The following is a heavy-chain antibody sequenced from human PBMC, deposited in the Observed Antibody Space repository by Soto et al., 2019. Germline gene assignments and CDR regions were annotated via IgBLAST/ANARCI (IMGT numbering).Heavy chain of an antibody. CDR2: IVVGSGNT. CDR1: GFTFTSSA. J-gene: IGHJ4*02. V-gene: IGHV1-58*01. D-gene: IGHD3-10*01. CDR3: AAGFDPMAEYYFDY. Sequence: SVKVSCKASGFTFTSSAVQWVRQARGQRLEWIGWIVVGSGNTNYAQKFQERVTITRDMSTSTAYMELSSLRSEDTAVNYCAAGFDPMAEYYFDYWGQGTLVTVSS.